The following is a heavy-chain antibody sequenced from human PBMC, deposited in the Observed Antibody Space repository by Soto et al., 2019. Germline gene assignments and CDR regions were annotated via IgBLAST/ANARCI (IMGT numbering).Heavy chain of an antibody. V-gene: IGHV3-30-3*01. CDR1: GFTFSSYA. J-gene: IGHJ5*02. CDR3: ARERYCSGGSCYMTGWFGP. D-gene: IGHD2-15*01. Sequence: PGGSLRLSCAASGFTFSSYAMHWVRQAPGKGLEWVAVISYDGSNKYYADSVKGRFTISRDNSKNTLYLQMNSLRAEDTAVYYCARERYCSGGSCYMTGWFGPWGQGTLVTVSS. CDR2: ISYDGSNK.